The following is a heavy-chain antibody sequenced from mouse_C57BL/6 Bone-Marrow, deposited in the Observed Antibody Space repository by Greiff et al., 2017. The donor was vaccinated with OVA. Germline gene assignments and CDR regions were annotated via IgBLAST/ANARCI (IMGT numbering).Heavy chain of an antibody. J-gene: IGHJ2*01. CDR3: ANPYYGSSYELDY. CDR1: GFNIKNTY. V-gene: IGHV14-3*01. CDR2: IDPANGNT. D-gene: IGHD1-1*01. Sequence: VQLKESVAELVRPGASVKLSCTASGFNIKNTYMHWVKQRPEQGLEWIGRIDPANGNTKYAPKFQGKATITADTSSNTAYLQLSSLTSEDTAIYYCANPYYGSSYELDYWGQGTTLTVSS.